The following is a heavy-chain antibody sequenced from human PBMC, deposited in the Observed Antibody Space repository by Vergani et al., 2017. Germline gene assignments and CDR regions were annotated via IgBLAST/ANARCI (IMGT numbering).Heavy chain of an antibody. J-gene: IGHJ4*02. CDR3: ARDLVPVATTNPDS. CDR2: ISYDGSNQ. D-gene: IGHD5-12*01. CDR1: GFTFSSYA. Sequence: QVQLVESGGGVVQPGRSLRLSCAASGFTFSSYAMHWVRQAPGKGLEWVAVISYDGSNQYYADSVKGRFTISRDNSKNTLYLQMNSLRAEDTAVYYCARDLVPVATTNPDSWGQGTLVTVSS. V-gene: IGHV3-30-3*01.